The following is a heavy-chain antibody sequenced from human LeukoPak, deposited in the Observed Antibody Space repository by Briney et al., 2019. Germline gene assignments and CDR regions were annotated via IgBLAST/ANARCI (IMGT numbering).Heavy chain of an antibody. J-gene: IGHJ5*02. V-gene: IGHV4-39*02. CDR3: ARIVISGTNWFDP. CDR2: INFSGST. Sequence: SETLSLTCTVSGGSITSGTYYWGWIRQPPGKGLEWIGSINFSGSTYYQPSLKGRVTMSVDTSKNHFSLRLSSVTAADTAVYYCARIVISGTNWFDPWGQGTLVTVSS. CDR1: GGSITSGTYY. D-gene: IGHD2/OR15-2a*01.